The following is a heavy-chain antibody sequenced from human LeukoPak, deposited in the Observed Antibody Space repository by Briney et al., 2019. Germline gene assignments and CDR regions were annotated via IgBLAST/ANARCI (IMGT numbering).Heavy chain of an antibody. CDR1: GGSISSYY. Sequence: SETLSLTCTVSGGSISSYYWSWIRQPPGKGLEWIGYIYYSGSTNYNPSLKSRVTISVDTSKNQFSLKLSSVTAADTAVYYCARYILAGGSLHWFDPWGQGTLVTVSS. D-gene: IGHD2-15*01. J-gene: IGHJ5*02. V-gene: IGHV4-59*08. CDR3: ARYILAGGSLHWFDP. CDR2: IYYSGST.